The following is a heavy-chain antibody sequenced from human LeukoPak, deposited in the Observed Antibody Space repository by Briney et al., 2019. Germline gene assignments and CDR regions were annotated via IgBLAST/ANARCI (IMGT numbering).Heavy chain of an antibody. Sequence: SETLSLTCTVSGGSISSGSYYWSWIRQPAGKGLEWIGRIYTSGSTNYNPSLKSRVTISVDTSKDQFSLKLSSVTAADTAVYYCARTQYDFWSGTYYFDYWGQGTLVTVSS. CDR3: ARTQYDFWSGTYYFDY. CDR2: IYTSGST. V-gene: IGHV4-61*02. D-gene: IGHD3-3*01. CDR1: GGSISSGSYY. J-gene: IGHJ4*02.